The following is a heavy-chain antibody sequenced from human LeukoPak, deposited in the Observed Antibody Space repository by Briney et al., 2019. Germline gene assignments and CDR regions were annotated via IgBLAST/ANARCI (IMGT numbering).Heavy chain of an antibody. J-gene: IGHJ4*02. CDR3: AKDGYYGSGPLDY. CDR2: IWYDGSNK. V-gene: IGHV3-33*06. D-gene: IGHD3-10*01. Sequence: GRSLRLSCAASGFTFSSYGMHWVRQAPGKGLEWVAVIWYDGSNKYYADSVKGRFTISRDNSKNTLYLQMNSLRAEDTAVYYCAKDGYYGSGPLDYWGRGTLVTVSS. CDR1: GFTFSSYG.